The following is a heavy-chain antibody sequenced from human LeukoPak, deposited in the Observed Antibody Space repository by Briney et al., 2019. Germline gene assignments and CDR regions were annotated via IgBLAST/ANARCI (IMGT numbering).Heavy chain of an antibody. Sequence: ASVKVSCKVSGYTLTELSMHWVRQAPGKGLEWMGGFDPEDGETIYAQKFQGRVTMTEDTSTDTAYMGLSSLRSEDTAVYYCATALGYSSSWYYFDYWGQGTLVTVSS. V-gene: IGHV1-24*01. J-gene: IGHJ4*02. D-gene: IGHD6-13*01. CDR1: GYTLTELS. CDR2: FDPEDGET. CDR3: ATALGYSSSWYYFDY.